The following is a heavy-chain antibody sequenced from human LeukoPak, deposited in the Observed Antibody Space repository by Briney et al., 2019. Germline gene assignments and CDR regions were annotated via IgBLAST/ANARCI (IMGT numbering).Heavy chain of an antibody. CDR1: GFTFSSYG. CDR2: ISYDGSNK. D-gene: IGHD6-13*01. J-gene: IGHJ4*02. V-gene: IGHV3-30*18. Sequence: GGSLRLSCAASGFTFSSYGMHWVRQAPGKGLEWVAVISYDGSNKYYADSVEGRFTISRDNSKNTLYLQMNSLRAEDTAVYYCAKDGLAAALDYWGQGTLVTVSS. CDR3: AKDGLAAALDY.